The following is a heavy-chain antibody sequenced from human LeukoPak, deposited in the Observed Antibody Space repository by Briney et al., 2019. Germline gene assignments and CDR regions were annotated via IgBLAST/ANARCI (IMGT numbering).Heavy chain of an antibody. Sequence: ASVKVSCKASGYTFTSYGISWVRQAPGQGLEWMGWVSAYNGNTNYAQKLQGRVTMTTDTSTGTAYMELRSLRSDDTAVYYCARDVALLYYYDSSGPHSDYWGQGTLVTVSS. CDR3: ARDVALLYYYDSSGPHSDY. CDR1: GYTFTSYG. J-gene: IGHJ4*02. D-gene: IGHD3-22*01. V-gene: IGHV1-18*01. CDR2: VSAYNGNT.